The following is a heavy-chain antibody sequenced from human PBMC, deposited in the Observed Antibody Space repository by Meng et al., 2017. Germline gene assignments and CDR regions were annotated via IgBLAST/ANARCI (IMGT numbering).Heavy chain of an antibody. J-gene: IGHJ4*02. CDR1: GFTFSSYA. D-gene: IGHD2-15*01. CDR2: ISGSGGST. CDR3: AKGVIGVVVAATPVYFDY. Sequence: GGSLRLSCAASGFTFSSYAMSWVRQAPGKGLEWVSAISGSGGSTYYADSVKGRFTISRDNSKNTLYLQMNSLRAEDTAVYYCAKGVIGVVVAATPVYFDYWGQGPLVTVSS. V-gene: IGHV3-23*01.